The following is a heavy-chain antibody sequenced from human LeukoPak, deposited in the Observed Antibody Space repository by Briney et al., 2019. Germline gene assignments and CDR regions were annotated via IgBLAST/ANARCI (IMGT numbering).Heavy chain of an antibody. Sequence: ASVKVSCKASGYTFTTYDLNWVRQATGQGLEWMGWMNPNSGNTGYAQKFQGSVTMTRNISITTAYMELSNLTSEDTAVYYCARRIRGAPTDYWGQGTKVTVSS. CDR3: ARRIRGAPTDY. CDR2: MNPNSGNT. CDR1: GYTFTTYD. D-gene: IGHD3-10*01. V-gene: IGHV1-8*01. J-gene: IGHJ3*01.